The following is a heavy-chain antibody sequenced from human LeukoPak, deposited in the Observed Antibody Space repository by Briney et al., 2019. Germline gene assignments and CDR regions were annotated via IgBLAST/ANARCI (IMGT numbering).Heavy chain of an antibody. Sequence: VASVKVSCKASGYTFSNYAIHWVRQAPGQRLEWVGWISGGNGKPKYSPKFQGRVTITRDTSATTDYMELSSVNSEDTGVYYCARDGIVGATDWGQGTLVTVSS. D-gene: IGHD1-26*01. CDR2: ISGGNGKP. V-gene: IGHV1-3*01. J-gene: IGHJ4*02. CDR3: ARDGIVGATD. CDR1: GYTFSNYA.